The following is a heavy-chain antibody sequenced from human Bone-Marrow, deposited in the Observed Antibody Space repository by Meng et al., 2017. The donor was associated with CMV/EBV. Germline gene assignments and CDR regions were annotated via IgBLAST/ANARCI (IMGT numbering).Heavy chain of an antibody. V-gene: IGHV4-59*01. CDR1: GGSISSYY. J-gene: IGHJ6*02. D-gene: IGHD6-13*01. CDR3: ARGTTGYSSSWLYYYGMDV. Sequence: GSLRLSCTVSGGSISSYYWSWIRQPPGKGLEWIGYIYYSGSTTYNPSLKSRVTISVDTSKTQFSLKLSSVTAADTAVYYCARGTTGYSSSWLYYYGMDVWGQGTTVTVSS. CDR2: IYYSGST.